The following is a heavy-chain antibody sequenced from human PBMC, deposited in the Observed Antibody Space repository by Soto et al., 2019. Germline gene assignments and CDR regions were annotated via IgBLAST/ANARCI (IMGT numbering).Heavy chain of an antibody. CDR3: TLDGGGVAFFAY. D-gene: IGHD3-16*01. CDR1: GFTFSNAW. V-gene: IGHV3-15*01. J-gene: IGHJ4*02. CDR2: IKSATDGGTT. Sequence: PGGSLRLSCEGSGFTFSNAWMNWVRQAPGKGLEWVGRIKSATDGGTTEYAAPVKGRFTMSRGDSKDTVYLHMQSLRSEDTAVYYCTLDGGGVAFFAYWGQGTLVTVSS.